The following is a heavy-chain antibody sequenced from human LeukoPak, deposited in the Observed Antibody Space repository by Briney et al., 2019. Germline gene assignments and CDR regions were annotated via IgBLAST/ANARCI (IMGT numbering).Heavy chain of an antibody. Sequence: SETLSLTCTVPGGSISSNDWRWIRQPPGKGLEWIGYIYYSGSTNYNPSLKSRVTISVDTSKNQFSLKLSSVTAADTAVYYCARVESYHFDYWGQGTLVTVSS. CDR2: IYYSGST. CDR1: GGSISSND. J-gene: IGHJ4*02. V-gene: IGHV4-59*01. D-gene: IGHD1-26*01. CDR3: ARVESYHFDY.